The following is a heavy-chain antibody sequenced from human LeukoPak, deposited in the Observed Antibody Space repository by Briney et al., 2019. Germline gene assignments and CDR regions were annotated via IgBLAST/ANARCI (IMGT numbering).Heavy chain of an antibody. CDR3: ARGAAAAGYFDY. D-gene: IGHD6-13*01. CDR1: GDSVSSNSAA. Sequence: SQTLPLTCAISGDSVSSNSAAWNWIRQSPSRGLEWLGRTYYRSKWYNDYAVSVNSRITINPDTSKNQFSLQLNSVTPEDTAVYYCARGAAAAGYFDYWGQGTLVTVSS. CDR2: TYYRSKWYN. J-gene: IGHJ4*02. V-gene: IGHV6-1*01.